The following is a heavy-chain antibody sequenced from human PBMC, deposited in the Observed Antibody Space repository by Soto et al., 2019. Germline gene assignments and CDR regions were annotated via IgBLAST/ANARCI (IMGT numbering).Heavy chain of an antibody. D-gene: IGHD2-8*01. CDR3: SRDLRVGDCTNCVCFLPRSYYYYGMDV. V-gene: IGHV4-34*01. J-gene: IGHJ6*02. CDR2: INHSGSN. Sequence: QVQLQQWGAGLLKPSETLSLTCAVYCGSFSGYYWSWIRQPPGKGLEWIGEINHSGSNNYNPSLKRRVTMPVDTSMTQISLKLCSVTAADTAVYLLSRDLRVGDCTNCVCFLPRSYYYYGMDVWFLRTTVSVSS. CDR1: CGSFSGYY.